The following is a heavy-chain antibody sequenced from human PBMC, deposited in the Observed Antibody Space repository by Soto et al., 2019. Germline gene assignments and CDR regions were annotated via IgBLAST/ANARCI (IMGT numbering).Heavy chain of an antibody. CDR1: GGTFNTYT. Sequence: QVHLIQSGAEVKKPGSSVKVSCKSAGGTFNTYTLIWVRQAPGHGLEWMGRIIPMLTVTNSAQKFQGRLTLTADKSTGTAFMELTSLRSDDTAVYYCSISSWSAETFDVWGQGTMVTVSS. D-gene: IGHD6-13*01. CDR3: SISSWSAETFDV. V-gene: IGHV1-69*02. CDR2: IIPMLTVT. J-gene: IGHJ3*01.